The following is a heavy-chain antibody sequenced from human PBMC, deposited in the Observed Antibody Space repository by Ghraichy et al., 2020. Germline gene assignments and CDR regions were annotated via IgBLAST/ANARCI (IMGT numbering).Heavy chain of an antibody. CDR3: ARDTTDISGYYYILDY. D-gene: IGHD3-22*01. CDR1: GFTFNTYD. J-gene: IGHJ4*02. CDR2: ITSSNSYI. Sequence: GGSLRLSCAASGFTFNTYDMSWVRQAPGKGLEWVSSITSSNSYIYYADSVKGRFTISRDNAKNSLYLQMNSLRAEDTAVYYCARDTTDISGYYYILDYWGQGTLVTVSS. V-gene: IGHV3-21*01.